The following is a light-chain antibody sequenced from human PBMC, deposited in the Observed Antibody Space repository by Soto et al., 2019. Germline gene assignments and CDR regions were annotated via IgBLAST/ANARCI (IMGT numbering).Light chain of an antibody. CDR2: EVT. CDR1: SSDVGSYNF. Sequence: QSALTQPASVSGSPGQSITISCTGTSSDVGSYNFVSWYQHHPGKAPRLIIYEVTKRPSGVSNHFSGSKSGNTASLTISGLQAEDEADYYCCSYAGAYAGDSTFEGYVFGTGTKLTVL. V-gene: IGLV2-23*02. J-gene: IGLJ1*01. CDR3: CSYAGAYAGDSTFEGYV.